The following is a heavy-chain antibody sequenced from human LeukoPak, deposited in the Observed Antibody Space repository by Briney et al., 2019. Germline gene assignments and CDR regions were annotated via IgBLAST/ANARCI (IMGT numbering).Heavy chain of an antibody. D-gene: IGHD6-19*01. CDR1: GXTYSNYA. CDR3: AKGAGQWLVPSEYFQY. J-gene: IGHJ1*01. V-gene: IGHV3-23*01. Sequence: GGSLRLSCAASGXTYSNYAVTWVRQAPGKGLEWVSSISSGGHSTYYAGSVKGRFTISRDNSKNTLYLQMNSLRAEDTAVYYCAKGAGQWLVPSEYFQYWGQGTLVTVSS. CDR2: ISSGGHST.